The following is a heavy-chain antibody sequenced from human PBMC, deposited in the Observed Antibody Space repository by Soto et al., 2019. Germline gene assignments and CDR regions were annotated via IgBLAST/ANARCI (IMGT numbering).Heavy chain of an antibody. CDR2: IYYRGNT. CDR3: ARDGREAAGIDV. CDR1: GGSISSHY. D-gene: IGHD1-26*01. J-gene: IGHJ6*02. Sequence: LCGGSISSHYWSWVRQAPGKGLEWIGCIYYRGNTFYNPSLKSRGTISVDTSNNQFSLKLDSVTTADTAVYYCARDGREAAGIDVWGQGTTVTVSS. V-gene: IGHV4-59*11.